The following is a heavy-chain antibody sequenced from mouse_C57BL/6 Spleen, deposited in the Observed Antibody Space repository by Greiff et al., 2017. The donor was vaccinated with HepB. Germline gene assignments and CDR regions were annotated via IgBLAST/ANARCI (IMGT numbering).Heavy chain of an antibody. CDR1: GYTFTDYE. CDR2: IDPETGGT. CDR3: TRLGLLRHFDY. Sequence: QVQLQQSGAEPVRPGASVTLSCKASGYTFTDYEMHWVKQTPVHGLEWIGAIDPETGGTAYNQKFKGKAILTADKSSSTAYMELRSLTSEDSAVYYCTRLGLLRHFDYWGQGTTLTVSS. J-gene: IGHJ2*01. V-gene: IGHV1-15*01. D-gene: IGHD1-2*01.